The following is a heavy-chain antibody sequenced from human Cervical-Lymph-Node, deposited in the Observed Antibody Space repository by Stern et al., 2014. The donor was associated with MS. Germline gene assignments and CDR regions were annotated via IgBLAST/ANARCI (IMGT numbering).Heavy chain of an antibody. CDR2: IWYDGSNK. J-gene: IGHJ4*02. Sequence: VQLVESGGGVVQPGRSLRLSCAASGFTFSSYGMHWVRQAPGKGLEWVAVIWYDGSNKYYADSVKSRFTISRDNSKNTLYLQMNSLRAEDTAVYYCARGGGSWGYFDYWGQGTLVTVSS. D-gene: IGHD1-26*01. CDR3: ARGGGSWGYFDY. V-gene: IGHV3-33*01. CDR1: GFTFSSYG.